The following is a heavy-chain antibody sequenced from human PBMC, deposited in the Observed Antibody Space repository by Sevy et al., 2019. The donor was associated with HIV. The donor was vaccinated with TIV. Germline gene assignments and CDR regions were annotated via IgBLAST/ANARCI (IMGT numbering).Heavy chain of an antibody. V-gene: IGHV3-7*01. J-gene: IGHJ3*02. CDR1: GFTFSSYW. CDR3: ARDAGAAAGVHDAFDI. CDR2: IKQDGSEK. Sequence: GGSLRLSCAASGFTFSSYWMSWVRQAPGKGLEWVANIKQDGSEKYYVDSVKGRFTISRDNAKNSLYLQMNGLRAEDTAVYDCARDAGAAAGVHDAFDIWGQGTMVTVSS. D-gene: IGHD6-13*01.